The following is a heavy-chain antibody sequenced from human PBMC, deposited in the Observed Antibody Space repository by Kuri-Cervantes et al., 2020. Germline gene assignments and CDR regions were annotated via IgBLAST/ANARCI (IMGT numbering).Heavy chain of an antibody. CDR3: SRQDYYYYYMDV. CDR2: IYPGDSDT. J-gene: IGHJ6*03. V-gene: IGHV5-51*01. CDR1: GYSFTSYW. Sequence: GESLKISCKGSGYSFTSYWIGWVRQITGKGLEWMGIIYPGDSDTRYSPSFQGQVTISADKSISTDYLQWRRLNASDAAMYFCSRQDYYYYYMDVWGQGTTVTVSS.